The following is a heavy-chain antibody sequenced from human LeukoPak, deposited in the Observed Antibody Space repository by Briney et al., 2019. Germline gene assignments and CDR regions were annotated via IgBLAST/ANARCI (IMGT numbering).Heavy chain of an antibody. CDR1: GFTFSNYK. CDR2: ISSSSSYI. CDR3: ARERLVVVGDAYYYYGMEV. Sequence: NPGGSLRLSCSASGFTFSNYKMNWVRQAPGKGLEWVSSISSSSSYIYYADSVKGRFTISGDNAKNSLFLQVNSLRAEDTAVYYCARERLVVVGDAYYYYGMEVWGQGTTVTVSS. V-gene: IGHV3-21*01. J-gene: IGHJ6*02. D-gene: IGHD2-2*01.